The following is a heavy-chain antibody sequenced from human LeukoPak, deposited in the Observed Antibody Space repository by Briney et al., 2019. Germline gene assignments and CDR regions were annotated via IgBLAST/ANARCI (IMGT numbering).Heavy chain of an antibody. CDR1: GFTFNSYA. V-gene: IGHV3-48*01. J-gene: IGHJ5*02. CDR3: ARGDKQLVFNRNKGGFDP. Sequence: GESLRLSCAASGFTFNSYAFNWVRQAPGKGLEWVSYISSSSNVIYYTDSVKGRFTISRDNSKNTLYLQMNSLRTEDTAVYYCARGDKQLVFNRNKGGFDPWGQGTLVTVSS. D-gene: IGHD6-13*01. CDR2: ISSSSNVI.